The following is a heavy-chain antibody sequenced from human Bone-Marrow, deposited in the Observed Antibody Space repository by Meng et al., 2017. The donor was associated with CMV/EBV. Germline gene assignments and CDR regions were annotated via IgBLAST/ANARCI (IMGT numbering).Heavy chain of an antibody. CDR3: ARAGGYCSSTSCYTPDY. CDR2: INPNSGGT. CDR1: GYTFTGYY. V-gene: IGHV1-2*02. D-gene: IGHD2-2*02. J-gene: IGHJ4*01. Sequence: ASVKVSCKASGYTFTGYYMHWVRQAPGQGLEWMGWINPNSGGTNYAQKFQGRVTMTRDTSISTAYMELSRLRSDDTAVYYCARAGGYCSSTSCYTPDYWGHGTLVTVSS.